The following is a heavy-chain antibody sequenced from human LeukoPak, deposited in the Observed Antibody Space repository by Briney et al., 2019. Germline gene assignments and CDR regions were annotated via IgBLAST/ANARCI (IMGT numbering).Heavy chain of an antibody. Sequence: SETLSLTCTVSGGSTISNIYNWGWIRQPPGKGLEWIGSIYYSGSTYYNPSLNSRVTISVDTSKNQFSLKLSSVTAADTAVYYCARLGWWDSWGQGTLVTVSS. D-gene: IGHD2-15*01. CDR3: ARLGWWDS. V-gene: IGHV4-39*01. CDR2: IYYSGST. J-gene: IGHJ4*02. CDR1: GGSTISNIYN.